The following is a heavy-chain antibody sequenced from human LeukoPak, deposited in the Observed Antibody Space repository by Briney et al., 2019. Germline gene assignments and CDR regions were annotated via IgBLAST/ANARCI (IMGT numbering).Heavy chain of an antibody. CDR2: INPNSGGT. CDR1: GYTFTGYY. D-gene: IGHD6-19*01. V-gene: IGHV1-2*06. Sequence: ASVKVSCKASGYTFTGYYMHWVRQAPGQGLEWMGRINPNSGGTNYAQKFQGSVTMTRDTSISTAYMELSRLRSDDTAVYYCARGSGWHPYYFDYWGQGTLVTVSS. J-gene: IGHJ4*02. CDR3: ARGSGWHPYYFDY.